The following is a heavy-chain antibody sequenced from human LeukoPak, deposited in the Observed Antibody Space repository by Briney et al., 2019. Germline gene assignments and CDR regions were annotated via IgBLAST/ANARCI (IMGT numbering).Heavy chain of an antibody. CDR2: FYNSGRT. D-gene: IGHD4-17*01. V-gene: IGHV4-61*02. Sequence: SETLSLTCTVSGGSISSDLYYWNWIRQPAGKGLEWIGRFYNSGRTNFNPSLKSRVTISADTSKNQFSLKLRSVTAADTAVYYCARGHTVTLGYFDLWGRGTLVTVSS. CDR3: ARGHTVTLGYFDL. J-gene: IGHJ2*01. CDR1: GGSISSDLYY.